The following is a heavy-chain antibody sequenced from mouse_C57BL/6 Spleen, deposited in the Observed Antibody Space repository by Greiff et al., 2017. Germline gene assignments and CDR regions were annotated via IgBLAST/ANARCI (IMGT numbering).Heavy chain of an antibody. D-gene: IGHD2-4*01. V-gene: IGHV5-17*01. Sequence: EVQLQESGGGLVKPGGSLKLSCAASGFTFSDYGMHWVRQAPEKGLEWVAYISSGSSTIYYADTVKGRFTISRDNAKNTLFLQMTSLRSEDTAMYYCARGGLYDYDRFDYWGQGTTLTVSS. CDR3: ARGGLYDYDRFDY. CDR2: ISSGSSTI. CDR1: GFTFSDYG. J-gene: IGHJ2*01.